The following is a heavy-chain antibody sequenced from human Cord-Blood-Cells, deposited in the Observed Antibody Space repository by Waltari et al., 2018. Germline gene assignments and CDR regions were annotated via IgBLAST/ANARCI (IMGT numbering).Heavy chain of an antibody. CDR2: IIPIFGTA. CDR3: ARGGAYCSSTSCPGHDYYYMDV. D-gene: IGHD2-2*01. J-gene: IGHJ6*03. V-gene: IGHV1-69*01. CDR1: GGTFSSYA. Sequence: QVQLVQSGAEVKKPGSSVKVSCKAPGGTFSSYAISWVRQAPGQRLEWMGGIIPIFGTANYAQKFQGRVTITADESTSTAYMELSSLRSEDTAVYYCARGGAYCSSTSCPGHDYYYMDVWGKGTTVTVSS.